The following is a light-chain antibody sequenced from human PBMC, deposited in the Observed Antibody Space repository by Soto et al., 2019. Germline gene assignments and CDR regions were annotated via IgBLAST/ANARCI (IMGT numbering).Light chain of an antibody. Sequence: QSVLTQPRSVSGSPGQSVSISCTGTSSDVGGYNYVSWYQHHPGKAPRLMIYDVSKRPSGVPVRFSGSKSGNTASLTISGLQAEDEADYYCCSHAGTYSFYVFGIGTKVTVL. V-gene: IGLV2-11*01. CDR3: CSHAGTYSFYV. CDR1: SSDVGGYNY. CDR2: DVS. J-gene: IGLJ1*01.